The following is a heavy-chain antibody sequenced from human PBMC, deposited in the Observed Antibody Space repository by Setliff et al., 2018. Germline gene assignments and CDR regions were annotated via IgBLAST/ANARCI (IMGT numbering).Heavy chain of an antibody. J-gene: IGHJ6*03. V-gene: IGHV1-69*05. CDR3: ATEGGSTITRHDMDV. CDR2: IIPVFGAT. Sequence: GASVKVSCKASGGSFNTYAISWVRQAPGQGLEWLGGIIPVFGATNYAQKFQGRLTITTDKPTTTAYMELSSLRSDDTAVYYCATEGGSTITRHDMDVWGKGTTVTVSS. CDR1: GGSFNTYA. D-gene: IGHD4-4*01.